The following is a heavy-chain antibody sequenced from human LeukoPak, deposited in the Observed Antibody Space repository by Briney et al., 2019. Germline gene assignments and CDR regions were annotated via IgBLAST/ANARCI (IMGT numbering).Heavy chain of an antibody. V-gene: IGHV4-34*01. CDR3: AREEIQLWYVRDY. CDR1: GGSFSGYY. D-gene: IGHD5-18*01. CDR2: INHSGST. J-gene: IGHJ4*02. Sequence: SETLSLTCAVYGGSFSGYYWSWIRQPPGKGLEWIGEINHSGSTNYNPSLKSRVTISVDTSKNQFSQKLSSVTAADTAVYYCAREEIQLWYVRDYWGQGTLVTVSS.